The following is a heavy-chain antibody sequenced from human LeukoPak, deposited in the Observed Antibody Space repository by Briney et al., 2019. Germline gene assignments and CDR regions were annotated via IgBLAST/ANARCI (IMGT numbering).Heavy chain of an antibody. CDR3: ARDSMPTRGVRRGFDP. Sequence: ASVKVSCKTSANTFSNYGISWVRQAPGQGLEWMGWISADNGNTNYAQKFHGRVTMTTDASTRTAYMELRSLRSDDTAVYYCARDSMPTRGVRRGFDPWGQGTLVTVSS. V-gene: IGHV1-18*01. D-gene: IGHD3-10*01. CDR1: ANTFSNYG. CDR2: ISADNGNT. J-gene: IGHJ5*02.